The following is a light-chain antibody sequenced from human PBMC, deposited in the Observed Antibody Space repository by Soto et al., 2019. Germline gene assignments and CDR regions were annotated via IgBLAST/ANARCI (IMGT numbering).Light chain of an antibody. CDR2: DAS. V-gene: IGKV1-33*01. Sequence: DIQMTQSPSSLSASVGDRFTITCQASQDISNYLNWYQQKPGKAPKVLIYDASNLGTGVPSRFSGSGSGTDFTFSISSLQPEDVATYYCQQYDGLPTFGQGTRLEI. CDR1: QDISNY. CDR3: QQYDGLPT. J-gene: IGKJ5*01.